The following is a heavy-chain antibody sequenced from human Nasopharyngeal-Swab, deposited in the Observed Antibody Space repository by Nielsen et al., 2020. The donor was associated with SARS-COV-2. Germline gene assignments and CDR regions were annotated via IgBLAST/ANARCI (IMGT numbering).Heavy chain of an antibody. CDR2: IWYDGSKK. D-gene: IGHD3-10*01. CDR1: GFTYKYG. V-gene: IGHV3-33*01. J-gene: IGHJ4*02. Sequence: GGSLRLSCVASGFTYKYGMNWVRQAPGKGLEWVSVIWYDGSKKFYAESVKGRFSISRDESKNTVYLQMSSLRVEDTAVYYCVSAGSIEYWGPGILVTVSS. CDR3: VSAGSIEY.